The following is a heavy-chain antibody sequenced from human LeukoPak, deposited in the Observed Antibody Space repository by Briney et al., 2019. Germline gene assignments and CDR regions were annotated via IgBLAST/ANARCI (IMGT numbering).Heavy chain of an antibody. Sequence: ASVKVSCKASGYTFTSYGISRVRQAPGQGLEWMGWISAYNGKTNYAQKLQGRVTMTTDTSTSTAYMELRSLRSDDTAVYYCARALEDLYDFWSGSKNYYGMDVWGQGTTVTVSS. CDR1: GYTFTSYG. J-gene: IGHJ6*02. D-gene: IGHD3-3*01. CDR2: ISAYNGKT. CDR3: ARALEDLYDFWSGSKNYYGMDV. V-gene: IGHV1-18*01.